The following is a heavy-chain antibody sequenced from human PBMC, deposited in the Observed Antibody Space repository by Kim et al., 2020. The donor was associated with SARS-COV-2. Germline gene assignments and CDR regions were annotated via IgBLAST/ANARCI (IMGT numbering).Heavy chain of an antibody. D-gene: IGHD5-12*01. CDR2: ISGSGGGT. CDR3: AKGSIGLGYLFDY. CDR1: GFTFSSYA. J-gene: IGHJ4*02. V-gene: IGHV3-23*01. Sequence: GGSLRLSCAASGFTFSSYAMSWVRQAPGKGQEWVSAISGSGGGTYYADSVKGRFTISRDNSKNTLYLQMNSLRAEDTAVYYCAKGSIGLGYLFDYWGQGTLVTVSS.